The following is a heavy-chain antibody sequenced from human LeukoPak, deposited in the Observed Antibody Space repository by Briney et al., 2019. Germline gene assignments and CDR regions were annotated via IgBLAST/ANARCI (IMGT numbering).Heavy chain of an antibody. CDR3: ARQGNYDFWSGYYFDY. CDR2: IYYSGST. Sequence: WIRQPPGKGLEWIGSIYYSGSTYYNPSLKSRVTISVDTSKNQFSLKLSSVTAADTAVYYCARQGNYDFWSGYYFDYWGQGTLVTVSS. D-gene: IGHD3-3*01. V-gene: IGHV4-39*01. J-gene: IGHJ4*02.